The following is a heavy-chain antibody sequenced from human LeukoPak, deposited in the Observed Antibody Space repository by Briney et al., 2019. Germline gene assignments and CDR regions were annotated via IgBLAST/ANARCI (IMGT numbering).Heavy chain of an antibody. CDR1: GFTFSSYA. Sequence: GSLRLSCAASGFTFSSYAMSWVRQAPGKGLEWVSAISGSGDGTYYADSVKGRFTISRDNSKNTLYLQMSGLRAEDTAVYYCAKEPSYCTNGVCYSRVFDRWGQGTLVTVSS. D-gene: IGHD2-8*01. CDR2: ISGSGDGT. CDR3: AKEPSYCTNGVCYSRVFDR. J-gene: IGHJ5*02. V-gene: IGHV3-23*01.